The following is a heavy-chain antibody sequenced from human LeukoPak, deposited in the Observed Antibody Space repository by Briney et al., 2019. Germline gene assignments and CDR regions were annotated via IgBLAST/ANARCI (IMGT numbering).Heavy chain of an antibody. CDR2: IKRKTDDGTT. D-gene: IGHD5/OR15-5a*01. Sequence: GGSLRLSCAASGFTFSNAWMTWVRQAPGKGLEWVGRIKRKTDDGTTDYAAPVKGRFTISRDDSKNTVYLQMNSLRAEDTAVYYCAKGGLSRAGLDFWGQGTLVTVSS. J-gene: IGHJ4*02. CDR3: AKGGLSRAGLDF. V-gene: IGHV3-15*01. CDR1: GFTFSNAW.